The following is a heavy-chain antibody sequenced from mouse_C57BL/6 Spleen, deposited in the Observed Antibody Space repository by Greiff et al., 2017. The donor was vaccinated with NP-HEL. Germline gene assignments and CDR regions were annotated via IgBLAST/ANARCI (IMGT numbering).Heavy chain of an antibody. D-gene: IGHD1-1*01. CDR1: GFTFSDAW. CDR2: IRNKANNHAT. J-gene: IGHJ2*01. V-gene: IGHV6-6*01. CDR3: TTLLLRDYFDY. Sequence: EVKLQESGGGLVQPGGSMKLSCAASGFTFSDAWMDWVRQSPEKGLEWVAEIRNKANNHATYYAESVKGRFTISRDDSKSSVYLQMNSLRAEDTGIYYCTTLLLRDYFDYWGQGTTLTVSS.